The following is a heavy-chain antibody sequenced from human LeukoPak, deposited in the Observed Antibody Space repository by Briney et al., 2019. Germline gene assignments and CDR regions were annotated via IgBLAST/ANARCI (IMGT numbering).Heavy chain of an antibody. Sequence: SETLSLTCAVYGGSFSGYYWSWIRQPPGKGLEWIGEINHSGSTYYNPSLKSRVTISVDRSKNQFSLKLSSVTAADTAVYYCARTRQTYYSNWFDPWGQGTLVTVSS. D-gene: IGHD3-10*01. CDR3: ARTRQTYYSNWFDP. CDR1: GGSFSGYY. J-gene: IGHJ5*02. V-gene: IGHV4-34*01. CDR2: INHSGST.